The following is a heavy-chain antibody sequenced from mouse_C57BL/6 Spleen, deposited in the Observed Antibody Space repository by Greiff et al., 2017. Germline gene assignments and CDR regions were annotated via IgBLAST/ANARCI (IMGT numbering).Heavy chain of an antibody. Sequence: EVNVVESGGGLVQPGGSLSLSCAASGFTFTDYYMSWVRQPPGKALEWLGFISNKANGYTTEYSASVKGRFTISRDNSQSILYLQMNALGAEDSATDYCASYAGYYCSSYFDYWGQGTTLTVSS. CDR1: GFTFTDYY. CDR2: ISNKANGYTT. V-gene: IGHV7-3*01. J-gene: IGHJ2*01. D-gene: IGHD1-1*01. CDR3: ASYAGYYCSSYFDY.